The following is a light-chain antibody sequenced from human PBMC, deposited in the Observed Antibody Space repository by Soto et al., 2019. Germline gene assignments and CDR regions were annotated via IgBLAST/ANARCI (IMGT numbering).Light chain of an antibody. V-gene: IGKV3-20*01. CDR1: QSVSSNY. CDR2: GAS. J-gene: IGKJ1*01. Sequence: EIVLTQSPGTLSLSPGERATFSCRASQSVSSNYLAWYQQKPGQAPRLLIYGASSRATGIPDRFSGSGSGTDFILTISRLEPDDFAVYYCQQYGRSPRTFGQGTKVDIK. CDR3: QQYGRSPRT.